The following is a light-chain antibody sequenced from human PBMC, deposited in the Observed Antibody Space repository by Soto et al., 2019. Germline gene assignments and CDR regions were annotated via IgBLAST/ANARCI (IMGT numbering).Light chain of an antibody. CDR2: GGT. CDR1: SSDVGSSNL. J-gene: IGLJ2*01. CDR3: CSYAATGTVVL. V-gene: IGLV2-23*03. Sequence: QSALTQPASVSGSPGQSITISGTATSSDVGSSNLVSWYQQHPGKAPKLMIYGGTKRPSGVSNRFSGSRSGNSASLTISGLQAEDEADYYCCSYAATGTVVLFGGGTQLTVL.